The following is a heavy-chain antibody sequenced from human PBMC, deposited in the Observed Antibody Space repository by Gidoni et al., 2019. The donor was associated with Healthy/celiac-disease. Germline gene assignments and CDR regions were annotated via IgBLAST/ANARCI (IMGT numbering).Heavy chain of an antibody. CDR2: IYYSGST. V-gene: IGHV4-59*13. Sequence: GKGLEWIGYIYYSGSTNYNPSLKSRVTISVDTSKNQFSLKLSSVTAADTAVYYCARDLPEYNWNYGSAFDIWGQGTMVTVSS. D-gene: IGHD1-7*01. J-gene: IGHJ3*02. CDR3: ARDLPEYNWNYGSAFDI.